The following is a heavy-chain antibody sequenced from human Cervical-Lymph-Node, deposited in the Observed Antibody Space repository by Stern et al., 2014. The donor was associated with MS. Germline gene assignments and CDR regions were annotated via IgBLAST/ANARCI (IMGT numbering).Heavy chain of an antibody. J-gene: IGHJ4*02. CDR2: INPSGGST. D-gene: IGHD4-23*01. V-gene: IGHV1-46*03. Sequence: VQLVESGAEVKKPGAPVKVSCKASGYTFTSYYMHWVRQSPGQGLEWMGIINPSGGSTSYAQKFQGRVTMTRDTSTSTVYMELSSLRSEDTAVYYCARDQQDYGGNGKYYFDYWGQGTLVTVSS. CDR1: GYTFTSYY. CDR3: ARDQQDYGGNGKYYFDY.